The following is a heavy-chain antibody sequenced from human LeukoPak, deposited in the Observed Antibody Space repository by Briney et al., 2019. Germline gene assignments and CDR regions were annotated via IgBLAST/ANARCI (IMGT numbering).Heavy chain of an antibody. CDR2: IIPIFGTA. D-gene: IGHD3-3*01. Sequence: VKVSCKASGGTFSRYAISWVRHAPGQGLEWMGGIIPIFGTANYALKFQGRVTITADESTSTAYMELSSLRSEDTAVYYCARVAYYDFWSGQRPFDPWGQGTLVTVSS. CDR1: GGTFSRYA. CDR3: ARVAYYDFWSGQRPFDP. V-gene: IGHV1-69*13. J-gene: IGHJ5*02.